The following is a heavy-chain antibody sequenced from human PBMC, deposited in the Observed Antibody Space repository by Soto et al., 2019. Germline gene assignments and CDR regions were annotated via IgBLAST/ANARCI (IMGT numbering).Heavy chain of an antibody. J-gene: IGHJ5*02. CDR3: ARNRPPQSHRPRGNWFDP. CDR1: GFTFSSYS. CDR2: ISSSSSYI. D-gene: IGHD3-10*01. V-gene: IGHV3-21*01. Sequence: EVQLVESGGGLVKPGGSLRLSCAASGFTFSSYSMNWVRQAPGKGLEWVSSISSSSSYIYYADSVKGRFTISRDNAKNSLYLQMNSLRAEDTAVYYCARNRPPQSHRPRGNWFDPWGQGTLVTVSS.